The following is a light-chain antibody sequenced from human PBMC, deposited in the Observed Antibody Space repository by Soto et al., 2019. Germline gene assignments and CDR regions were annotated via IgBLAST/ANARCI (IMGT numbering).Light chain of an antibody. CDR3: QQYRSSPQT. CDR2: GPA. CDR1: QSIRNF. J-gene: IGKJ1*01. V-gene: IGKV3-20*01. Sequence: EIVLTQSPGTLSLSPGERATLSCRASQSIRNFLAWYQQKPGQAPRLLIFGPAIRAAGIPDRFSGSGSGTDFTLTISRLEPEDVAVYFCQQYRSSPQTFGQGTKVDIK.